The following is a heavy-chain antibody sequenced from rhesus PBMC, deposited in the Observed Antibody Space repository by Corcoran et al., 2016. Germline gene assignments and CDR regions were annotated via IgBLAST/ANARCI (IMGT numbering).Heavy chain of an antibody. D-gene: IGHD4-35*01. V-gene: IGHV4-127*01. Sequence: QVQLPESGPGLVKPSETLSLTCSVSGYSISSVYGCCWIRQPAGAGLEWTGGIGGSNGDNNNDPYLTSRVNISKDTSKNQFALKLSSGVAADTAVYDCVRHPEHANFEYRFPVWGAGVLVTVSS. CDR3: VRHPEHANFEYRFPV. J-gene: IGHJ5-1*01. CDR2: IGGSNGDN. CDR1: GYSISSVYG.